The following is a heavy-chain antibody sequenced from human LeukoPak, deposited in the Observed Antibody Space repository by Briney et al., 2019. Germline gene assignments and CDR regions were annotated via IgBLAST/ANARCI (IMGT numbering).Heavy chain of an antibody. CDR2: INTNTGNP. V-gene: IGHV7-4-1*02. J-gene: IGHJ4*02. CDR3: ARDPYSSGWYPSGAIDY. CDR1: GYTFTSYA. D-gene: IGHD6-19*01. Sequence: ASVKVSCKASGYTFTSYAMNWVRQAPGQGLEWMGWINTNTGNPTYAQGFTGRFVFSLDTSVSTAYLQISSLKAEDTAVYYCARDPYSSGWYPSGAIDYWGQGTLVTVSS.